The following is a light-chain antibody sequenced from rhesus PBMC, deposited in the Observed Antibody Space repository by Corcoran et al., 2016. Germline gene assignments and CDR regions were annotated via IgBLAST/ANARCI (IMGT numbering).Light chain of an antibody. CDR1: QGIGTD. CDR2: ATP. Sequence: DIQMTQSPSSLSASVGDRVTITCRASQGIGTDLNCYKHKPGKPPNRLIYATPSLDRGVPSRFSGSGSGTELTLTISSLQPEDFANYYCLQYNTDPRTFGQGTKVEIK. V-gene: IGKV1-43*02. J-gene: IGKJ1*01. CDR3: LQYNTDPRT.